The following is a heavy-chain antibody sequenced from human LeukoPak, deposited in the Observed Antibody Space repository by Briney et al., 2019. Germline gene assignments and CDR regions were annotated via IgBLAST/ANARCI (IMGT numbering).Heavy chain of an antibody. J-gene: IGHJ5*02. Sequence: GGSLRLSCAASGFTFSSYGMHWVRQAPGKGLEWVAFIRYDGSNKYYADSVKGRFTISRDNSKNTLYLQMKSLRVEDTALYHCAKMGGVSESNARTFDPWGQGTLVTVSS. V-gene: IGHV3-30*02. CDR2: IRYDGSNK. CDR3: AKMGGVSESNARTFDP. CDR1: GFTFSSYG. D-gene: IGHD3-16*01.